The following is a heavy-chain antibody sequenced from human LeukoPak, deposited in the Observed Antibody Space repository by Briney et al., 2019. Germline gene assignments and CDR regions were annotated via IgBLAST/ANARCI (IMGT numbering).Heavy chain of an antibody. CDR2: ICPDGTGI. J-gene: IGHJ4*02. CDR1: GFIFSLYC. V-gene: IGHV3-74*01. Sequence: GGSLRLSCAASGFIFSLYCMHWVRQAPGKGPMWVSRICPDGTGISYADSVKARFTTSRDNAKNTVYLQMNGLREEDTDVYYCVRDFRSADYWGQGTLVTVSS. CDR3: VRDFRSADY.